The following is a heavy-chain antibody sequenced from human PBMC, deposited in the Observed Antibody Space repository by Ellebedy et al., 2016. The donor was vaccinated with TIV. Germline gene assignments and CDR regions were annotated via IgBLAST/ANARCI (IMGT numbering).Heavy chain of an antibody. V-gene: IGHV2-5*01. Sequence: SGPTLVTPTQTLTLTCTFSGFSFSTSGVGVGWLRQAPGKAPECLALIYWNDDKRYSPSLRNRLTVSKETAKNQVVLRMTNMDPVDTATYYCAYTGDGDYSVGWFDPWGQGTLVTVSS. J-gene: IGHJ5*02. D-gene: IGHD4-17*01. CDR3: AYTGDGDYSVGWFDP. CDR2: IYWNDDK. CDR1: GFSFSTSGVG.